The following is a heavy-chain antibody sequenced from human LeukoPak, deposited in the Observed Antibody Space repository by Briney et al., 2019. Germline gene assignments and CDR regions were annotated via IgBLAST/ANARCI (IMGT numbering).Heavy chain of an antibody. CDR2: IRYDGSNK. V-gene: IGHV3-30*02. Sequence: PGGSLRLSCAASGFTFSSYGMHWVRQAPGKGLEWVAFIRYDGSNKYYADSVKGRFIISRDNSKTTMYLQMNSLRADDTAVYYCAKSYNNPTVAIRVRGVIPYFDSWGQGSLVTVSS. CDR3: AKSYNNPTVAIRVRGVIPYFDS. CDR1: GFTFSSYG. D-gene: IGHD3-10*01. J-gene: IGHJ4*02.